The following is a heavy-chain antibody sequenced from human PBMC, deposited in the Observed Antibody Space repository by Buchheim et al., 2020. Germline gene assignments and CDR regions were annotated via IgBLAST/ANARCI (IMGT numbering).Heavy chain of an antibody. J-gene: IGHJ5*01. CDR1: GGSINTRDFY. D-gene: IGHD3-16*02. Sequence: QLQLQVSGPGLVKPSVTLSLTCTVSGGSINTRDFYWGWIRQPPGKRLEWIGDIYYSGSTYYNPSLKSRVTMSVDKSEKQFSLKLSSVTAADTAVYYCARRDYRNWFDSWGQGT. V-gene: IGHV4-39*01. CDR2: IYYSGST. CDR3: ARRDYRNWFDS.